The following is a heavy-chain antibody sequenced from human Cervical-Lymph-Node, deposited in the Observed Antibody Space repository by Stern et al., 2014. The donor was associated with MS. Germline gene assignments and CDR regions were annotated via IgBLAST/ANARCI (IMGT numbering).Heavy chain of an antibody. V-gene: IGHV1-46*01. CDR2: TSPSGGRT. J-gene: IGHJ6*02. CDR3: ASGGEVDGGGV. CDR1: GYTLTIFY. D-gene: IGHD1-26*01. Sequence: VQLVESGAEVRKPGASVKVSCKASGYTLTIFYIHWVRQAPGQGLEWMGITSPSGGRTALAQKFQGRVTMTREPSTRTRDMYLDSLRSEDTAVYYCASGGEVDGGGVWGQGTAVTVFS.